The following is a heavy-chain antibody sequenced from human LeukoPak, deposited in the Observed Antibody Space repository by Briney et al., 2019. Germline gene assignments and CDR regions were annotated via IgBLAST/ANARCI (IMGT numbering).Heavy chain of an antibody. CDR1: GFTFNNYA. J-gene: IGHJ4*02. CDR3: ASQQRFDYVRGSRDPFEY. D-gene: IGHD3-16*01. V-gene: IGHV3-30*09. CDR2: ISYDGSKK. Sequence: GGSLRLSCAASGFTFNNYAMHWVRQAPGKGLEWGAVISYDGSKKYYTDSVKGRFAISRDNSKNTLYLQMNSLRTEDMAVYYCASQQRFDYVRGSRDPFEYWGQGTLVTVSS.